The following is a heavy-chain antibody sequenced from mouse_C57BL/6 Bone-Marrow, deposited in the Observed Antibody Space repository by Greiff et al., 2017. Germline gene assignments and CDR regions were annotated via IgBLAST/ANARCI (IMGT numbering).Heavy chain of an antibody. CDR3: TTGPSYYGSIGYARDY. J-gene: IGHJ4*01. Sequence: EVKLLESGAELVRPGASVKLSCTASGFNIKDDYMHWVKQRPEQGLEWIGGIDPENGDTEYASKFQGKATITADTSSNTAYLQLSSLTSGGTAVYYCTTGPSYYGSIGYARDYWGQGTSVTVSS. V-gene: IGHV14-4*01. CDR1: GFNIKDDY. D-gene: IGHD1-1*01. CDR2: IDPENGDT.